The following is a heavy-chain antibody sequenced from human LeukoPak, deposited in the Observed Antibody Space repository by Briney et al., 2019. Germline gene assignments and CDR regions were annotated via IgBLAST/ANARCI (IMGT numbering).Heavy chain of an antibody. V-gene: IGHV6-1*01. Sequence: SQTLSLTCAISGDSVSSNSAAWNWIRQSPSRGLEWLGRTYYRSKWYNDYAVSVKSRITINPDTSKNQFSLQLNSVTPEDTAVYYCARAHSYSSSWYLTEFDYWGRGTLVTVSS. D-gene: IGHD6-13*01. J-gene: IGHJ4*02. CDR2: TYYRSKWYN. CDR3: ARAHSYSSSWYLTEFDY. CDR1: GDSVSSNSAA.